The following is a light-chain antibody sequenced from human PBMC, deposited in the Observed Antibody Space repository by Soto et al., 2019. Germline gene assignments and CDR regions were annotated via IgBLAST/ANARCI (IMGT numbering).Light chain of an antibody. J-gene: IGKJ1*01. Sequence: IQVTQAPPSLSASVEDRVTITCRASRDIDNSLAWYQQVPGKAPKLLIYAASTLQSGVPSRFRGSGSGTSFILTITSLQPEDVATYYCQKYNKAPWIFGQGPKVDLK. CDR1: RDIDNS. CDR2: AAS. CDR3: QKYNKAPWI. V-gene: IGKV1-27*01.